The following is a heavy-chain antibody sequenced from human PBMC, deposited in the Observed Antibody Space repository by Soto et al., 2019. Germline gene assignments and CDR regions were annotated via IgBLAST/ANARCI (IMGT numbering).Heavy chain of an antibody. J-gene: IGHJ6*02. V-gene: IGHV1-69*02. CDR1: GGTFSSYT. Sequence: ASVKVSCKASGGTFSSYTISWVRQAPGQGLEWMGRIIPILGIANYAQKFQGRVTITADKSTSTAYMELSSLRSEDTAVYYCARGVMATIYDYYYGMDVWGQGTTVTVSS. CDR3: ARGVMATIYDYYYGMDV. D-gene: IGHD5-12*01. CDR2: IIPILGIA.